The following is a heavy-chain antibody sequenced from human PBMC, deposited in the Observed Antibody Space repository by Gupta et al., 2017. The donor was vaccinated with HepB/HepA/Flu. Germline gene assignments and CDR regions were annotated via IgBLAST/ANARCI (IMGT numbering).Heavy chain of an antibody. CDR1: GFTFSRYE. V-gene: IGHV3-48*03. CDR3: ARDLVVGATSLKEFDY. CDR2: ISSSGSTI. Sequence: EVQLVESGGGLVQPGGSLRLSCAASGFTFSRYEMNWVRQAPGKGLEWVSYISSSGSTIYYADSVKGRFTISRDNAKNSLYLQMNSLRAEDTAVYYCARDLVVGATSLKEFDYWGQGTLVTVSS. D-gene: IGHD1-26*01. J-gene: IGHJ4*02.